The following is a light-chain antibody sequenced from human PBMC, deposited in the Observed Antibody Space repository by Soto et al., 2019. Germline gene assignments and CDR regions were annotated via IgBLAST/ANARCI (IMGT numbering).Light chain of an antibody. CDR3: AAWDDSLNGYV. Sequence: QSVLTQPPSASGTPGQRVTISCSGGSSNIGTNAGNWYQQLPGTAPKLLIYNNNQRPSGVPDRFSGSKSGTPASLAISGLQSEDEADYYCAAWDDSLNGYVFGTGTKLTVL. J-gene: IGLJ1*01. CDR1: SSNIGTNA. V-gene: IGLV1-44*01. CDR2: NNN.